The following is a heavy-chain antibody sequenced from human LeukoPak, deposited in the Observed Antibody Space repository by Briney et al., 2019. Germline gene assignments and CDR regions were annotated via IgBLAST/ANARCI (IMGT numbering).Heavy chain of an antibody. D-gene: IGHD3-10*01. Sequence: PSETLSLTCAVSGGSISSGGYSWSWIRQPPGKGLEWIGYIYHSGSTYYNPSLKSRVTISVDRSKNQFSLKLSSVTAADTAVYYCARYGGSGTYFFDYWGRGTLVTVSS. CDR1: GGSISSGGYS. J-gene: IGHJ4*02. V-gene: IGHV4-30-2*01. CDR3: ARYGGSGTYFFDY. CDR2: IYHSGST.